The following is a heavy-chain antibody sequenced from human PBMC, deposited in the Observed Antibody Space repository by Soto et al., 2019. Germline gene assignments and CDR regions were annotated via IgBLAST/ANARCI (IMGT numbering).Heavy chain of an antibody. Sequence: GGSLRLSFAASGFTFSSYSMNWVRQAAGKWLEWVSSISSSSSYIYYADSVKGRFTISRDNAKNSLYLQINSLRAEATAVYYRARVILPTPRAYYYYYYGMDVWRQGTTVTVSS. V-gene: IGHV3-21*01. CDR1: GFTFSSYS. CDR2: ISSSSSYI. CDR3: ARVILPTPRAYYYYYYGMDV. D-gene: IGHD2-15*01. J-gene: IGHJ6*02.